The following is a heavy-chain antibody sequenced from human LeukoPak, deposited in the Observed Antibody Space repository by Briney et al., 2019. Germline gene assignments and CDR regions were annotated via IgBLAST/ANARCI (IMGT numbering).Heavy chain of an antibody. V-gene: IGHV1-69-2*01. J-gene: IGHJ6*03. D-gene: IGHD2-2*01. CDR3: ATDECSSTSCYPYYMDV. CDR2: VDPEDGET. CDR1: GYTFTDYY. Sequence: ASVKVSCKVSGYTFTDYYMHWVQQAPGKGLEWMGLVDPEDGETIYAEKFQGRVTITADTSTDTAYMELSSPRSEDTAVYYCATDECSSTSCYPYYMDVWGKGTTVTVSS.